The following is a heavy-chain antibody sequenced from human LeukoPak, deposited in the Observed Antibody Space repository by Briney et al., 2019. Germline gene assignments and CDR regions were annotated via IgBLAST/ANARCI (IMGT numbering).Heavy chain of an antibody. D-gene: IGHD5-18*01. Sequence: GGSLRLSCTASGFIVSSYEFNWVRQTPGKGLEWVSYISSSGNTVQYADSVRGRFTISRDNGKNSLYLQMNSLRGEDTAVYYCARDRRFSYGWDAFDIWGQGTMVTVSS. V-gene: IGHV3-48*03. CDR1: GFIVSSYE. CDR3: ARDRRFSYGWDAFDI. CDR2: ISSSGNTV. J-gene: IGHJ3*02.